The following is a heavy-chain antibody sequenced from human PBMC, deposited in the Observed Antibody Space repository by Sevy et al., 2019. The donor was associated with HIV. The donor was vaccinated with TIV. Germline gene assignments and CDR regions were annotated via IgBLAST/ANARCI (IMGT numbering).Heavy chain of an antibody. CDR3: AMNDDSVGSFDI. J-gene: IGHJ3*02. Sequence: SQTLSLTCAISGDSVSSNSAVWNWIRQSPSRGLEWLGRTYYRSKWYNDYTVSVKSRITINPDTSKNQFSLQLNSVTPEDTAMYYCAMNDDSVGSFDIWGQGTMVTVSS. V-gene: IGHV6-1*01. CDR2: TYYRSKWYN. D-gene: IGHD3-16*01. CDR1: GDSVSSNSAV.